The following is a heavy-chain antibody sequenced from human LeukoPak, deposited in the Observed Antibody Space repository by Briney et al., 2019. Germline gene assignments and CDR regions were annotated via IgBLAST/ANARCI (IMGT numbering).Heavy chain of an antibody. CDR1: GYSFPSYW. J-gene: IGHJ4*02. Sequence: GESLKISCKVSGYSFPSYWITWVRPVPGKGLEWMGRIAPSDSYTNYNPSFEGHVTMSVEKSITTVYLQWSSLKASDTAMYYCARLQYSNGYVDYWGQGTLVTVSS. D-gene: IGHD5-18*01. CDR2: IAPSDSYT. CDR3: ARLQYSNGYVDY. V-gene: IGHV5-10-1*01.